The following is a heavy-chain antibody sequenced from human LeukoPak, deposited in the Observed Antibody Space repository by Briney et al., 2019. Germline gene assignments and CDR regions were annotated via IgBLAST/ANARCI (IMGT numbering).Heavy chain of an antibody. CDR3: ARDRWLQSRRSNFDY. J-gene: IGHJ4*02. CDR1: GGSFSGYY. Sequence: SETLSLTCAVYGGSFSGYYWSWIRQPPGKGLEWIGEINHSGSTNYNPSLKSRVTISVDTSKNQFSLKLSSVTAADTAVYYCARDRWLQSRRSNFDYWGQGTLVTVSS. V-gene: IGHV4-34*01. D-gene: IGHD5-24*01. CDR2: INHSGST.